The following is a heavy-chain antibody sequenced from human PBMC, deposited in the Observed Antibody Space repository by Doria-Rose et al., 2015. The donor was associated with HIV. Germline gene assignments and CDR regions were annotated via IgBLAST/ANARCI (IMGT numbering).Heavy chain of an antibody. J-gene: IGHJ4*02. D-gene: IGHD1-26*01. CDR3: ARVLSGTYDY. CDR2: IFYTGST. Sequence: PGLVKPSETLPLTCSVSGGSISHYYWSWIRQPPGKGLEYIGDIFYTGSTNYSPSLKSRVSISIDTSKNKFSLRLSSVTAADTAVYYCARVLSGTYDYWGQGTLVTVSS. V-gene: IGHV4-59*01. CDR1: GGSISHYY.